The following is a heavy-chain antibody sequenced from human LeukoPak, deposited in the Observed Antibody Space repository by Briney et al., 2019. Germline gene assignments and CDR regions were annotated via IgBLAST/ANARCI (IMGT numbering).Heavy chain of an antibody. D-gene: IGHD3-22*01. CDR2: IGSDGSKK. Sequence: PGGSLRLSCAASGFSFRSYGIHWVRQAPGKGLEWVAVIGSDGSKKYYADSVKGRFTISRDNSKNTLYLQMSSLRTEDTAMYFCAKEIYYDSSAFFDYWGQGTLVTVSS. J-gene: IGHJ4*02. V-gene: IGHV3-30*18. CDR3: AKEIYYDSSAFFDY. CDR1: GFSFRSYG.